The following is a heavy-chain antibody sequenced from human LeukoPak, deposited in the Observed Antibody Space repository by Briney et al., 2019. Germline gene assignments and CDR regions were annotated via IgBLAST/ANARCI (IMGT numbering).Heavy chain of an antibody. V-gene: IGHV1-69*06. CDR2: INPIFGTA. D-gene: IGHD2-2*01. CDR1: GGTFSSYA. Sequence: SVKVSCKASGGTFSSYAISWVRQAPGQGLEWMGGINPIFGTANYAQKFQGRVTITADTSTDTAYMVLSSLRSEDTAVYYCAANLGYCSSTSCNDFDYWGQGTLVTVSS. CDR3: AANLGYCSSTSCNDFDY. J-gene: IGHJ4*02.